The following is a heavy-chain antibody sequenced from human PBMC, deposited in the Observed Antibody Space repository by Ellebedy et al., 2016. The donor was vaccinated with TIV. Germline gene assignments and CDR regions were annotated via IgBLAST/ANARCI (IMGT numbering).Heavy chain of an antibody. CDR2: IDPSDSYT. Sequence: GESLKISCKGSGYSFTSYWISWVRQMPGKGLEWMGRIDPSDSYTNYSPSFQGHVTISADKSISTAYLQWSSLKASDTAMYYCAKNRDYYFDYWGQGTLVTVSS. J-gene: IGHJ4*02. D-gene: IGHD1-14*01. CDR1: GYSFTSYW. CDR3: AKNRDYYFDY. V-gene: IGHV5-10-1*01.